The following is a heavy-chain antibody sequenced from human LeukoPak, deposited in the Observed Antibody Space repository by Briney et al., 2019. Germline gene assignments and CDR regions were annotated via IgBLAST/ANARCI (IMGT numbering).Heavy chain of an antibody. V-gene: IGHV3-48*03. J-gene: IGHJ6*03. CDR3: ARGPHASGSYFSGGYYYYMDV. D-gene: IGHD3-10*01. CDR2: ISSSGSTI. Sequence: PGGSLRLSCAASGFTFSSYEMNWVRQAPGKGREWVSYISSSGSTIYYADSVKGRFTISRDNAKNSLYLQMNSLRAEDTAVYYCARGPHASGSYFSGGYYYYMDVWGKGTTVTISS. CDR1: GFTFSSYE.